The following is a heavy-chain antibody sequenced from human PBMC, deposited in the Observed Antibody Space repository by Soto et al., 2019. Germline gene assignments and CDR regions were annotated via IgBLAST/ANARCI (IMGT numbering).Heavy chain of an antibody. CDR3: ALRSRGWDSDN. J-gene: IGHJ4*02. CDR1: GFTFSSYA. V-gene: IGHV3-23*01. D-gene: IGHD6-19*01. CDR2: ISGSGGST. Sequence: EVQLLESGGGLVQPGGSLRLSCAASGFTFSSYARNWVRQAPGKGLEWVSVISGSGGSTYYADSVKGRFTISKGNSKNTPDLQMNRPIAEDPSVYDCALRSRGWDSDNGGQGTLVTAPS.